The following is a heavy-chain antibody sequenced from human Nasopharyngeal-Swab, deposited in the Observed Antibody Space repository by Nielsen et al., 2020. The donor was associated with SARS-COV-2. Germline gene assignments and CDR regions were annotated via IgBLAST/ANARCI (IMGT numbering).Heavy chain of an antibody. Sequence: SLKISCAASGFTFSDHYLDWVRQAPGKGLEWVGRIKNKANSYTTEYAASVKGRFTISRDDSKNSLYLHMNSLKIEDTAVYYCARPIDYWGQGTLVTVSS. V-gene: IGHV3-72*01. J-gene: IGHJ4*02. CDR1: GFTFSDHY. CDR2: IKNKANSYTT. CDR3: ARPIDY.